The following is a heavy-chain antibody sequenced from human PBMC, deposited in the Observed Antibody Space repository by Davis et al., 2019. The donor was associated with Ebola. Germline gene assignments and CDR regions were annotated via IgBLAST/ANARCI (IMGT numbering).Heavy chain of an antibody. Sequence: SETLSLTCTVSGGSISSSSYYWGWIRQPPGKGLEWIGSIYYSGSTYYNPSLKSRVTTSVDTSKNQFSLKLSSVTAADTAVYYCARDHSSSWPNWFDPWGQGTLVTVSS. CDR3: ARDHSSSWPNWFDP. CDR2: IYYSGST. CDR1: GGSISSSSYY. V-gene: IGHV4-39*07. J-gene: IGHJ5*02. D-gene: IGHD6-13*01.